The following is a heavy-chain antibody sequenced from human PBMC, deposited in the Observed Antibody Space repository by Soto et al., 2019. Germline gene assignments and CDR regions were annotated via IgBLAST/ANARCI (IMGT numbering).Heavy chain of an antibody. Sequence: GESLKISCKGSGYSFTSYWIGWVRQMPGKGLEWMGIIYPGDSDTRYSPSFQGQVTISADKSISTAYLQWSSLKASDTAMYYCARRRRYYDSSGYQYHYYGMDVWGQGTTVTVSS. CDR2: IYPGDSDT. CDR3: ARRRRYYDSSGYQYHYYGMDV. D-gene: IGHD3-22*01. J-gene: IGHJ6*02. CDR1: GYSFTSYW. V-gene: IGHV5-51*01.